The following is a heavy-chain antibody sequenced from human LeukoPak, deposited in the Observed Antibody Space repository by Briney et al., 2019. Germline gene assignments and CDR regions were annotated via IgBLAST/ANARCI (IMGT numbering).Heavy chain of an antibody. D-gene: IGHD1-14*01. Sequence: GGALRLSCAGSGFTFLSYGMSWVRQAPGKGLEWVSSISGYGDYTYNADSVQGRFTISRDNSKNTLYLQMNSLRAEDAAIYYCATSPDIEASGTLYYLDYWGQGTLVTVSS. CDR1: GFTFLSYG. V-gene: IGHV3-23*01. J-gene: IGHJ4*02. CDR2: ISGYGDYT. CDR3: ATSPDIEASGTLYYLDY.